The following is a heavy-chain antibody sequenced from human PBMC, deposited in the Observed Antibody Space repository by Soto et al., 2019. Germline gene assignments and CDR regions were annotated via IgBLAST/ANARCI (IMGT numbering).Heavy chain of an antibody. V-gene: IGHV6-1*01. CDR1: GDSVSSNSAA. J-gene: IGHJ6*02. D-gene: IGHD6-13*01. Sequence: SQTLSLTCAISGDSVSSNSAAWNWIRQSPSRGLEWLGRTYYRSKWYNDYAVSVKSRITINPDTSKNQFSLQLNSVTPEDTAVYYCARGSTWTDYYYYYGLDVWGQGTTVTVS. CDR2: TYYRSKWYN. CDR3: ARGSTWTDYYYYYGLDV.